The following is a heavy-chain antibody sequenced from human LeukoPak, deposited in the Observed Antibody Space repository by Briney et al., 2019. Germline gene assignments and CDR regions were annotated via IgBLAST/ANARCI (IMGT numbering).Heavy chain of an antibody. CDR2: IYSGGST. D-gene: IGHD3-10*01. CDR1: GFTVSSNY. CDR3: ARASRRYGSGSYYIRYYYYMDV. Sequence: AGGSLTLSCAAAGFTVSSNYMSWVRQAPGKGREGVSVIYSGGSTYSPDSVRGIFNISRDNSKNTLYLQMHSLRAEDTAVYYCARASRRYGSGSYYIRYYYYMDVWGKGTTVTISS. V-gene: IGHV3-66*01. J-gene: IGHJ6*03.